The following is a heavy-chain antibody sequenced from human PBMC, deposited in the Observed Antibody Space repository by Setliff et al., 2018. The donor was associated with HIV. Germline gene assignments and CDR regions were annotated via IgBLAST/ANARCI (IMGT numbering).Heavy chain of an antibody. Sequence: VASVKVSCKASGYTFINYDIYWVRQTTGQGLEWMGWMNPDSGNTGYAQKFQGRVTMTRNTSISTAYMDLSSLRSEDTAVYYCARDHTYYGMDVWGQGTTGTASS. CDR3: ARDHTYYGMDV. CDR1: GYTFINYD. CDR2: MNPDSGNT. J-gene: IGHJ6*02. V-gene: IGHV1-8*02.